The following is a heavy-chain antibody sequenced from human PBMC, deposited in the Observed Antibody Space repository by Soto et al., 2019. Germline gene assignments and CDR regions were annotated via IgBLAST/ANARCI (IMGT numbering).Heavy chain of an antibody. CDR3: ARDYYDSSGYYLRDNWFDP. CDR2: IYYSGST. CDR1: GGSISSGDYY. Sequence: RSLTCTVSGGSISSGDYYWSWIRQPPGKGLEWIGYIYYSGSTYYNPSLKSRVTISVDTSKNQFSLKLSSVTAADTAVYYCARDYYDSSGYYLRDNWFDPWGQGTLVTVSS. D-gene: IGHD3-22*01. J-gene: IGHJ5*02. V-gene: IGHV4-30-4*01.